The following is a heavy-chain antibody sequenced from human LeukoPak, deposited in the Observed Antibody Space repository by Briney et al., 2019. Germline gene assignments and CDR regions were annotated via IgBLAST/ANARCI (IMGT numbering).Heavy chain of an antibody. J-gene: IGHJ4*02. CDR3: AKPRYDSSGYYLFDY. Sequence: GRSLRLSCAASGFTFRNHGMHWVRQAPGKGLEWVAVISYDGSNKCYADSVKGRFTISRDNSKNTLYLQMNSLRAEDTAVYYCAKPRYDSSGYYLFDYWGQGTLVTVSS. V-gene: IGHV3-30*18. D-gene: IGHD3-22*01. CDR2: ISYDGSNK. CDR1: GFTFRNHG.